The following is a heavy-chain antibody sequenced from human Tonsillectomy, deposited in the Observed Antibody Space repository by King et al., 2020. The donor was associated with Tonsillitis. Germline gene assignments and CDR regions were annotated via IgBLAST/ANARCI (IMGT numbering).Heavy chain of an antibody. D-gene: IGHD3-22*01. J-gene: IGHJ4*02. CDR1: GYTFTSYD. CDR3: ARVPDSSGYYYFDY. V-gene: IGHV1-8*01. CDR2: MNPNSGNT. Sequence: VQLVESGAEMKKPGASVKVSCEASGYTFTSYDINWVRQATGQGLEWMGWMNPNSGNTGYAQKFQGRVTMTRNTSISTAYMELSSLRSEDTAVYYWARVPDSSGYYYFDYWGQGTLVTVSS.